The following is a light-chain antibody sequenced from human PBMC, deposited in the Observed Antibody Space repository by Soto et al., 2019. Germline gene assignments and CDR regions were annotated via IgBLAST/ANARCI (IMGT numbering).Light chain of an antibody. CDR3: CSYEGSGTFAV. CDR1: RTDVGSYNL. V-gene: IGLV2-23*02. J-gene: IGLJ1*01. CDR2: EVS. Sequence: QSVLTQPASVSGSPGQSITISCTGTRTDVGSYNLVSWYQQHPGKAPKLLLSEVSKRPSGVSIRFSGSRSGNTASLTISELQADDEADYYCCSYEGSGTFAVFGTGTKLTVL.